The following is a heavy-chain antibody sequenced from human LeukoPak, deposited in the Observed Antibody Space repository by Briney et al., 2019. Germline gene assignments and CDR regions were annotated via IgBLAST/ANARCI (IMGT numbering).Heavy chain of an antibody. D-gene: IGHD6-19*01. J-gene: IGHJ5*02. V-gene: IGHV4-59*01. CDR1: GGSISSYY. Sequence: SETLSLTCTVSGGSISSYYWSWIRQPPGKGLEWIGYIYYSGSTNYNPSLKSRVTISVDTSKNQFSLKLSSVTAADTAVYYCARDLLIAVAGTGPRPDNWFDPWGQGTLVTVSS. CDR2: IYYSGST. CDR3: ARDLLIAVAGTGPRPDNWFDP.